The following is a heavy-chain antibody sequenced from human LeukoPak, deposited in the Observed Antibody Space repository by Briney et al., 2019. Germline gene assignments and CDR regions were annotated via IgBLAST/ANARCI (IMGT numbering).Heavy chain of an antibody. Sequence: PGGSLRLSCSASGFTFSSYAMHWVRQAPGKGLEYVSAISSNGAGTYYADSVKGRVTISRDNSKNTLSLQMSSLRAEDTAVYYCVKTLQGKWLRLELWGQGTLVTVSS. J-gene: IGHJ4*02. V-gene: IGHV3-64D*06. CDR2: ISSNGAGT. D-gene: IGHD5-12*01. CDR1: GFTFSSYA. CDR3: VKTLQGKWLRLEL.